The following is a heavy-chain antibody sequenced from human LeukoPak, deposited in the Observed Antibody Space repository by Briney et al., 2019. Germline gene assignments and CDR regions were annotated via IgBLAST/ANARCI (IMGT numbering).Heavy chain of an antibody. CDR1: GGSISSGSYY. CDR2: IYTSGST. V-gene: IGHV4-61*02. Sequence: SETLSLTCTVSGGSISSGSYYWSWIRQPAGKGLEWIGRIYTSGSTNYNPSLKSRVTISVDTSKNQFSLKLSSVTAADTAVYYCAREGYDILTGTFDYWGQGTLVTVSS. J-gene: IGHJ4*02. D-gene: IGHD3-9*01. CDR3: AREGYDILTGTFDY.